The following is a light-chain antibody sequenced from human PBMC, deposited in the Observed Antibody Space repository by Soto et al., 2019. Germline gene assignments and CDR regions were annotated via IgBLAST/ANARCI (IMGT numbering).Light chain of an antibody. Sequence: QSVLTQPASVSGSPGQSITISCTGTSSDVGSYNLVSWYQQHPGKAPKLMIYEVSKRPSGVSNRFSGSKSGNTASLTISGLQAEDEADYYCCSYAGSSTPYVFGTGTKLPS. CDR3: CSYAGSSTPYV. J-gene: IGLJ1*01. CDR1: SSDVGSYNL. CDR2: EVS. V-gene: IGLV2-23*02.